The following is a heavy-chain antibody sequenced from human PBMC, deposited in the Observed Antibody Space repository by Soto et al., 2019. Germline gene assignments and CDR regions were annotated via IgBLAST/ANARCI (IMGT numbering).Heavy chain of an antibody. CDR2: IYYSGST. CDR1: GGSVSSGSYY. CDR3: ARGYSSGWYFNWFDP. Sequence: PSETLSLTCTVSGGSVSSGSYYWSWIRQPPGKGLEWIGYIYYSGSTNHNPSLKSRVTISVDTSKNQFSLKLSSVTAADTAVYYCARGYSSGWYFNWFDPWGQGTLVTVSS. D-gene: IGHD6-19*01. V-gene: IGHV4-61*01. J-gene: IGHJ5*02.